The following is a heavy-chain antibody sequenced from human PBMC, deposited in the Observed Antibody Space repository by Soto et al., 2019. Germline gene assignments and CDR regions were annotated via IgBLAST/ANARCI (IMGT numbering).Heavy chain of an antibody. CDR3: ARQGTNRLTRGDETFDI. V-gene: IGHV1-69*02. CDR1: GGTFSSYT. D-gene: IGHD3-16*01. Sequence: SVKVSCKASGGTFSSYTISWVREAPGQGLEWMGRIIPILGIANYAQKCQGRVTITADKSTSTAYMELSSLRSEDTAVYYCARQGTNRLTRGDETFDIWGQGTMVTGSS. J-gene: IGHJ3*02. CDR2: IIPILGIA.